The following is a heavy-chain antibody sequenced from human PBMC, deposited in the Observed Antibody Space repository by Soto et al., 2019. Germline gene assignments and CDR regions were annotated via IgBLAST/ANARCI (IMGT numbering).Heavy chain of an antibody. CDR1: GGSISSGDYY. CDR2: IYFSGST. Sequence: PSETLSLTCTVSGGSISSGDYYWTWIRQPPGKGLEWIGYIYFSGSTYYNPSLRGRVSISLDTSKNQFSLKLSSVTVADTAVYYCARGAMTYYFDNWGQGTLVTVSS. J-gene: IGHJ4*02. V-gene: IGHV4-30-4*01. CDR3: ARGAMTYYFDN.